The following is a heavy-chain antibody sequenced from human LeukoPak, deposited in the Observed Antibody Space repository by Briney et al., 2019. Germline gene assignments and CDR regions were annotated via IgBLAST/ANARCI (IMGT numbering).Heavy chain of an antibody. V-gene: IGHV3-7*01. CDR3: ARVEASGYDYGAFDY. CDR1: GFTFSSYW. D-gene: IGHD5-12*01. J-gene: IGHJ4*02. Sequence: GGSLRLSCAASGFTFSSYWMTWVRQAPGKGLEWVANIKQDGSAKYYVDSVKGRFTISRDNAKNSLYLQMNSLRAEDTAVYYCARVEASGYDYGAFDYWGQGTLVTVSS. CDR2: IKQDGSAK.